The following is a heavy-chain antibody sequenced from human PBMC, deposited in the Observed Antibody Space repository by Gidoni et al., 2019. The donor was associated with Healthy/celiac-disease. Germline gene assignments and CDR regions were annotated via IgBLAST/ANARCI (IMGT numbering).Heavy chain of an antibody. CDR3: AKDPRLRITMVRGVIR. D-gene: IGHD3-10*01. J-gene: IGHJ4*02. CDR1: GFTFSSYG. Sequence: QVQLVESGGGVVQPGRSLRLSCAASGFTFSSYGMHWVRQAPGKGLEWGADISYDGSNKYYADSVKGRFTISRDNSKNTLYLQMNSLRAEDTAVYYCAKDPRLRITMVRGVIRWGQGTLVTVSS. V-gene: IGHV3-30*18. CDR2: ISYDGSNK.